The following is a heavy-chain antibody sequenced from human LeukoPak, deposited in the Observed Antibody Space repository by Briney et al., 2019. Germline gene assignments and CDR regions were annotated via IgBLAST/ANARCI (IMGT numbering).Heavy chain of an antibody. CDR2: IYYSGST. D-gene: IGHD3-3*01. CDR3: ARVGLDLRSSSVFDH. V-gene: IGHV4-30-4*08. Sequence: PSQTLSLTCTVSGASISSGDYFWSWIRQAPGQGLEWIGNIYYSGSTSSNPSLRSRMTLSVDTSKNEFSLRLRSVTAADTAVYYCARVGLDLRSSSVFDHWGQGTLVTVSS. CDR1: GASISSGDYF. J-gene: IGHJ4*02.